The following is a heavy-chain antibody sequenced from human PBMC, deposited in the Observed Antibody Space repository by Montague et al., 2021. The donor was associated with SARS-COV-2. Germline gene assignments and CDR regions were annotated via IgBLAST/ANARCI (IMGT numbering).Heavy chain of an antibody. CDR2: INHSGDT. D-gene: IGHD6-19*01. V-gene: IGHV4-34*01. J-gene: IGHJ6*02. CDR3: ARGVLGENRYASGWVLTHHYNGLAV. CDR1: GGSFSGYC. Sequence: SETLSLTCAVYGGSFSGYCWSWIRQSPGKGLEWMGEINHSGDTNYNPPLKSRVTISVDTSKNQFSLKLRSVTAADLAVYYCARGVLGENRYASGWVLTHHYNGLAVWGQGTMVTVSS.